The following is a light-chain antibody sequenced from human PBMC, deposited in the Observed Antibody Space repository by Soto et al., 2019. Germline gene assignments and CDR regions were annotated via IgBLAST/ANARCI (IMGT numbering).Light chain of an antibody. CDR3: CSYAGSSTYV. V-gene: IGLV2-23*01. CDR2: EGS. J-gene: IGLJ1*01. Sequence: QSVLTQPASVSGSPGQSITISCTGTSSVVGSYNLVSWYQQHPGKAPKLMIYEGSKRPSGVSNRFSGSKSGNTASLTISGLQAEDEDDYYCCSYAGSSTYVFGTGTKVTVL. CDR1: SSVVGSYNL.